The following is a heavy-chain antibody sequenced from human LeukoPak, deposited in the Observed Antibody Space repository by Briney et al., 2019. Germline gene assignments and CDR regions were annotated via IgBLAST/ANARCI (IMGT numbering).Heavy chain of an antibody. CDR1: GGSISSYY. V-gene: IGHV4-4*07. CDR2: IYTSGST. CDR3: ARENSGSYREFDY. Sequence: SETLSLTCTVSGGSISSYYWSWLRQPAGKGLEWIGRIYTSGSTNYNASLKSRVSMSVDTSKNQFSLKLSSVTAADTAVFYCARENSGSYREFDYWGQGTLVTVSS. D-gene: IGHD1-26*01. J-gene: IGHJ4*02.